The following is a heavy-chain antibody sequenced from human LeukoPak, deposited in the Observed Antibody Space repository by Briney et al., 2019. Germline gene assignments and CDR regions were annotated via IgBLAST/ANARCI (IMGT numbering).Heavy chain of an antibody. V-gene: IGHV3-21*01. D-gene: IGHD4-17*01. CDR2: ISTNGHI. CDR1: GFSLNSYS. J-gene: IGHJ1*01. Sequence: GGTLRLSCAASGFSLNSYSMNWVRQAPGKGLEWVSSISTNGHIYYADSVKGRFTIFGDDAENSLYLQMNGLRAEDTAIYYCARDLTTVTTAYFHHWGQGTLVTVSS. CDR3: ARDLTTVTTAYFHH.